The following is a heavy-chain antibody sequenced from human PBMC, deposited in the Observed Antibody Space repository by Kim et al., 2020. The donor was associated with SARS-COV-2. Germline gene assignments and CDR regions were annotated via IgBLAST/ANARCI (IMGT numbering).Heavy chain of an antibody. CDR3: AKDGGVGLYYFDY. Sequence: YADSVKGRFTISRDNSKNTQYLQMNSLRAEDTAVYYCAKDGGVGLYYFDYWGQGTLVTVSS. J-gene: IGHJ4*02. D-gene: IGHD3-22*01. V-gene: IGHV3-23*01.